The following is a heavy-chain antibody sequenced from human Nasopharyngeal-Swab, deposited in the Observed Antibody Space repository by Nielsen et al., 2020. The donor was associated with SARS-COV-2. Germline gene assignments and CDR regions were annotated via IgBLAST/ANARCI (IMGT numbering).Heavy chain of an antibody. D-gene: IGHD5-18*01. CDR1: GYTFTSYH. V-gene: IGHV1-46*01. CDR2: INPSGGST. J-gene: IGHJ4*02. Sequence: SVKVSCKASGYTFTSYHMHWVRQAPGQGLEWMGIINPSGGSTSYAQKFQGRITMTRDTSTSTVYMELSSLRSEDTAVYYCARDWWIQVWLFDYWGQGTLVTVSS. CDR3: ARDWWIQVWLFDY.